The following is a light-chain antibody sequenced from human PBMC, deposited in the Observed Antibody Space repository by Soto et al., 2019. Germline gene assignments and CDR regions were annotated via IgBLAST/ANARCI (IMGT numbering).Light chain of an antibody. CDR1: SSDVGGYNY. CDR3: SSYTSSNTYV. CDR2: DVS. J-gene: IGLJ1*01. V-gene: IGLV2-14*01. Sequence: QSALTQPASVSGSPGQSITMSCTGSSSDVGGYNYVSWYQQLPGKAPKLMIYDVSNRPSGVSNRFSGSKSGNTASLTISGLQAEDEADYYCSSYTSSNTYVFGTGTKVTVL.